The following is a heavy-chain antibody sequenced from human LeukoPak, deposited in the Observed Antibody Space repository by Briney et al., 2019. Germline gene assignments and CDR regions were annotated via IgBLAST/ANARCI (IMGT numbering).Heavy chain of an antibody. D-gene: IGHD1-26*01. CDR1: GFTFRDYW. V-gene: IGHV3-7*01. CDR2: IKKDGSEK. CDR3: AREIPRGAVNLDY. Sequence: PGGSLRLSCAASGFTFRDYWMSWVRQAPGKGLEWVANIKKDGSEKSYVDSVKGRFTISRDNAKNSLDLQMSSLRAEDTAVYYCAREIPRGAVNLDYWGQGIVVTVSS. J-gene: IGHJ4*02.